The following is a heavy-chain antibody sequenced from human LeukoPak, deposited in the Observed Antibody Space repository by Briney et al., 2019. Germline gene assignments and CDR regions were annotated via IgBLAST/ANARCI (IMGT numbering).Heavy chain of an antibody. V-gene: IGHV4-39*01. J-gene: IGHJ5*02. CDR3: ARGGNIAVQPWFDP. CDR2: IYYSGST. CDR1: GGSISSSSYY. D-gene: IGHD6-19*01. Sequence: PSETLSLTCTVSGGSISSSSYYWGWIRQPPGQALEWIGSIYYSGSTYDNPSLKIPITISVDTSKNQFSLKLSSVTAADTAVYYCARGGNIAVQPWFDPWGQGTLVTVSS.